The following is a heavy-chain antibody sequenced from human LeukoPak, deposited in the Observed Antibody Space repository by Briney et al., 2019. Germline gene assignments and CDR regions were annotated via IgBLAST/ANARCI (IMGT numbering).Heavy chain of an antibody. CDR2: IYHSGST. CDR3: ARESTRGHFDY. CDR1: GGSINSSNW. Sequence: SETLSLTCAVSGGSINSSNWWSWVRQPPGKGLEWIGEIYHSGSTNYNPSLKSRVTISVDTSKNQFSLKLSSVTAADTAVYYCARESTRGHFDYWGQGTLVTVSS. V-gene: IGHV4-4*02. J-gene: IGHJ4*02.